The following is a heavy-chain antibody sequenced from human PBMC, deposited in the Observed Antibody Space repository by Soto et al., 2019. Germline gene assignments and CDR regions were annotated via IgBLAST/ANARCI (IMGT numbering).Heavy chain of an antibody. D-gene: IGHD3-22*01. V-gene: IGHV3-30*18. CDR3: AKDLDDGCYYESSGYYFCWFDP. CDR2: ISYDGSNK. Sequence: GGSLRLSCAASGFTFSSYGMHWVRQAPGKGLEWVAVISYDGSNKYYADSVKGRFTISRDNSKNTLYLQMNSLRAEDTAVYYCAKDLDDGCYYESSGYYFCWFDPGGQGTLVTVSS. J-gene: IGHJ5*02. CDR1: GFTFSSYG.